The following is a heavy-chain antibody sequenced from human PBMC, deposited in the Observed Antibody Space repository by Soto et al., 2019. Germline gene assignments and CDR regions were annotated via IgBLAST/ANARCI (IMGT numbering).Heavy chain of an antibody. D-gene: IGHD3-16*01. J-gene: IGHJ5*02. CDR3: ARGYGGPIGWFDP. V-gene: IGHV1-3*01. Sequence: QVQLAQSGAEVKKPGASVKVSCKASGYTFTSYAMHWVRQAPGQRLEWMGWINVGNGNTKYSQKFQGRVTITRDTSASTAYMELSSLRSEDTAVYYCARGYGGPIGWFDPWGQGTLVTVSS. CDR1: GYTFTSYA. CDR2: INVGNGNT.